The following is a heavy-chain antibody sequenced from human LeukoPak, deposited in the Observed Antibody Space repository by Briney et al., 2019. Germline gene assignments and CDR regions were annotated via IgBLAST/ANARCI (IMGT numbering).Heavy chain of an antibody. CDR3: ARCIAAAGTMGYMDV. Sequence: ASVKVSCKASGYTFTGYYMHWVRQAPGQGLEWMGWINPNSGGTNYAQKFQGRVTMTRDTSISTAYMELSRLRSDVTAVYYCARCIAAAGTMGYMDVWGKGTTVTVSS. J-gene: IGHJ6*03. CDR2: INPNSGGT. CDR1: GYTFTGYY. D-gene: IGHD6-13*01. V-gene: IGHV1-2*02.